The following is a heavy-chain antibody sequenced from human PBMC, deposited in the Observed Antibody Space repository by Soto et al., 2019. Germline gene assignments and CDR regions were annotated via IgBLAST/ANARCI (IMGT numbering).Heavy chain of an antibody. CDR2: ISSSSSYT. V-gene: IGHV3-11*06. CDR1: GFTFSDYY. Sequence: GGALRLSCAASGFTFSDYYMSWIRQAPGKGLEWVSYISSSSSYTNYADSVKGRFTISRDNAKNSLYLQMNSLRAEDTAVYYCAREDKELAAALEAPGPFQHWGQGTLVNVSS. CDR3: AREDKELAAALEAPGPFQH. J-gene: IGHJ1*01. D-gene: IGHD6-13*01.